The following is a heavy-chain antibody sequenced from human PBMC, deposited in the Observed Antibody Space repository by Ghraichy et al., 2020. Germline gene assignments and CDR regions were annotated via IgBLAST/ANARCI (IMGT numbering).Heavy chain of an antibody. D-gene: IGHD2-15*01. CDR2: ISGSGGST. V-gene: IGHV3-23*01. CDR1: GFTFSSYA. J-gene: IGHJ6*02. CDR3: AKDVLGGSFIGVKNASSQPLGPFQNYYYYYGMDV. Sequence: ESLRLSCAASGFTFSSYAMSWVCQAPGKGLEWVSAISGSGGSTYYADSVKGRFTISRDNSKNTLYLQMNSLRAEDTAVYYCAKDVLGGSFIGVKNASSQPLGPFQNYYYYYGMDVWGQGTTVTVSS.